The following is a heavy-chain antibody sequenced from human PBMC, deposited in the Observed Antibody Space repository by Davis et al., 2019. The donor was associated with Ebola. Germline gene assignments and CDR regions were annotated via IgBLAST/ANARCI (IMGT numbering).Heavy chain of an antibody. CDR1: GYTFTSYA. CDR2: INTNTGNP. D-gene: IGHD5-18*01. J-gene: IGHJ4*02. V-gene: IGHV7-4-1*02. Sequence: AASVKVSCKASGYTFTSYAMNWVRQAPGQGLEWMGWINTNTGNPTYAQGFTGRFVFSLDTSVSTAYLQISSLKAEDTAVYYWARVPWRAMVGHFEYWGQGTLVTVSS. CDR3: ARVPWRAMVGHFEY.